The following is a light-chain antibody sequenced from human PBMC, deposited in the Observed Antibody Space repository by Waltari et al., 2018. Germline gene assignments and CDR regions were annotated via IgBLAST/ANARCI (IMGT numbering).Light chain of an antibody. V-gene: IGLV2-14*03. CDR3: SSYTSSSTVGVL. CDR1: SYGVGHYNY. J-gene: IGLJ2*01. CDR2: DVS. Sequence: QSALTQPASVSGSPGQSITISCTGTSYGVGHYNYVSWYQQRPGKAPKLIIYDVSYRPSGVSNRFSGSKSGSTASLTISGLQAEDEADYHCSSYTSSSTVGVLFGGGTKLTVL.